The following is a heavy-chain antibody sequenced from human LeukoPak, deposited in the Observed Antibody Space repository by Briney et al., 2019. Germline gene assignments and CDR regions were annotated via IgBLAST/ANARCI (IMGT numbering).Heavy chain of an antibody. Sequence: ASVKVSCKASGYTFTSYDINWVRQATGQGLEWMGWMNPNSGNTGYAQKFQGRVTITRNTSISTAYMELSSLRSEDTAVYYCARHNDSSGWYVIHWGQGTLVTVSS. CDR2: MNPNSGNT. CDR3: ARHNDSSGWYVIH. J-gene: IGHJ4*02. CDR1: GYTFTSYD. V-gene: IGHV1-8*03. D-gene: IGHD6-19*01.